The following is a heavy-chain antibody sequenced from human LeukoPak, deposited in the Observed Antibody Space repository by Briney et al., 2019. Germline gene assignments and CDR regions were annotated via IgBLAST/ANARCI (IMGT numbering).Heavy chain of an antibody. CDR1: GFNLTDYW. D-gene: IGHD5-12*01. J-gene: IGHJ4*02. CDR3: AREGKRRGYSGYDLDY. V-gene: IGHV3-7*01. CDR2: VKQDGSGE. Sequence: GGSLRLSCAASGFNLTDYWMSWVRQAPGKGLEWVANVKQDGSGEYYVDSVKGRFTISRDNAKNSVYLQMNSLRAEDTAVYYCAREGKRRGYSGYDLDYWGQGTLVTVSS.